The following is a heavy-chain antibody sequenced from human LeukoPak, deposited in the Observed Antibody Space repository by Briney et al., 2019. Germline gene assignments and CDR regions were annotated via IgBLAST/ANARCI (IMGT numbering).Heavy chain of an antibody. CDR2: ISSSGDIM. Sequence: GGSLRLSCAASGFTFSNHYMTWLRQTPGKGLEWVSYISSSGDIMDYADSVKGRFTISRDNAKASLYLQMNSLGADDTAIYYCAKGHTYGMIWGQGTLVTVSS. D-gene: IGHD5-18*01. V-gene: IGHV3-11*01. CDR3: AKGHTYGMI. J-gene: IGHJ4*02. CDR1: GFTFSNHY.